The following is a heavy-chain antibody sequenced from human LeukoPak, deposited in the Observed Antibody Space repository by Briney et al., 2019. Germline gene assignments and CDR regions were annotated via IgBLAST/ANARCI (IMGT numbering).Heavy chain of an antibody. CDR3: ATDVIVGVTAPLDAFDI. D-gene: IGHD1-26*01. Sequence: ASVKVSCKTSGYTFSSYAISWVRQAPGLGLEWMGWVNPYNDNRKYSEKFQGRVTMTEDTSTDTAYMELSSLRSEDTAVYYCATDVIVGVTAPLDAFDIWGQGTMVTVSS. CDR1: GYTFSSYA. J-gene: IGHJ3*02. CDR2: VNPYNDNR. V-gene: IGHV1-18*01.